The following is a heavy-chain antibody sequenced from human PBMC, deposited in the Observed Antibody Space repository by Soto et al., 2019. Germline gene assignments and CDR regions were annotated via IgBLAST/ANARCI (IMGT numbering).Heavy chain of an antibody. CDR3: ARDLGGYASH. Sequence: EVQLAESGGGLVQPGGSLRLSCAASGFTFSNCWMHWVRQAPGKGPVWVSRIDTDGRTTDYADSVKGRFTISRDNARNTLYLQTNSLGAEDTALYYCARDLGGYASHWGQGTLITVSS. J-gene: IGHJ4*02. V-gene: IGHV3-74*01. CDR1: GFTFSNCW. CDR2: IDTDGRTT. D-gene: IGHD3-16*01.